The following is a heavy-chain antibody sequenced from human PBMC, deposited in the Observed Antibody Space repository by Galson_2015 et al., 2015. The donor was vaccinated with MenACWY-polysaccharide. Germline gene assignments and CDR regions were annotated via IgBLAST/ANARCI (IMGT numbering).Heavy chain of an antibody. J-gene: IGHJ5*02. CDR3: ARDSHYYGSGSYGWFDP. CDR1: SISRTSHY. D-gene: IGHD3-10*01. CDR2: IYDSGTT. Sequence: SISRTSHYWAWIRQPPWKGLEWIGSIYDSGTTYYNPSLKSRVTISVDTSKNQFSLNVTSVTAADTAVYFCARDSHYYGSGSYGWFDPWGQGILVPVSS. V-gene: IGHV4-39*07.